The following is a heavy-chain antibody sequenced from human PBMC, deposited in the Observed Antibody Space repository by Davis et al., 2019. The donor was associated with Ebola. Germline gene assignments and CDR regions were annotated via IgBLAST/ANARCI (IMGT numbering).Heavy chain of an antibody. CDR1: GFTFSSYS. CDR2: ISSSSSYI. J-gene: IGHJ2*01. V-gene: IGHV3-21*01. D-gene: IGHD2-2*01. Sequence: PGGSLRLSCAASGFTFSSYSMNWVRQAPGNGLESVSSISSSSSYIYYADSVKGRFTISRDNAKNSLYLQMNSLRAEDTAVYYCASAACSSTSCYLMNWYFDLWGRGTLVTVSS. CDR3: ASAACSSTSCYLMNWYFDL.